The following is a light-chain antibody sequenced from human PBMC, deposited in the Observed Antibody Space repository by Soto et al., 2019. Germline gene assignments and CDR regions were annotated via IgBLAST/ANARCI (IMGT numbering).Light chain of an antibody. J-gene: IGLJ2*01. V-gene: IGLV2-23*02. CDR1: GSDIVANNL. CDR2: EVT. CDR3: CSYAGSRTFT. Sequence: QSALTQPASVSGSPGQSITISCAGGGSDIVANNLVSWYQQHPGTVPRLLIFEVTKRPTGISSRFSGSKSGNTASLTISGLRAEDEADYHCCSYAGSRTFTFGGGTQLTVL.